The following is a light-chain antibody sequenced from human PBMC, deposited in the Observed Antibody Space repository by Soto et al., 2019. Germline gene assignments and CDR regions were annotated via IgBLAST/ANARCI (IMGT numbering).Light chain of an antibody. CDR1: QSISSW. Sequence: VKMTQSPSTLSASVGDRVTITCRASQSISSWMAWYQQKPGQAPKLLIYTASSLQAGVPSRFSGSGSGTEFTLTISSLQPDDFATYYCQLYNSYSEAFGQGTKV. CDR2: TAS. CDR3: QLYNSYSEA. J-gene: IGKJ1*01. V-gene: IGKV1-5*03.